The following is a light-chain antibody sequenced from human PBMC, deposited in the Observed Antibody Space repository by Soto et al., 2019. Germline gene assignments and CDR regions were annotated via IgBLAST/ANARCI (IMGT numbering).Light chain of an antibody. CDR1: QDISNY. CDR2: DAS. Sequence: DIQMTQSPSSLSASVGDRVTITCQASQDISNYLNWYQQKPGKAPKLLIYDASNLETGVPSRFSGSGSGTDFTFAIRSLEPEDIASYYCQQYDNLLSITFGQGTRLEIK. V-gene: IGKV1-33*01. CDR3: QQYDNLLSIT. J-gene: IGKJ5*01.